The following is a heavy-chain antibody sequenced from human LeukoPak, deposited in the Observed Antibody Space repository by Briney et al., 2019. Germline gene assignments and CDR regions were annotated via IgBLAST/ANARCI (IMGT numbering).Heavy chain of an antibody. CDR2: ISYDGRNK. Sequence: GGPLRLSCAASGFTFCSYAMHWVRAAPGKAGEGVAVISYDGRNKYYADSVKGRFTISRDNSKNTLYLQMNSLRAEDTAVYYCASVAVAGLGGDYWGQGTLVTVSS. D-gene: IGHD6-19*01. V-gene: IGHV3-30*04. CDR1: GFTFCSYA. CDR3: ASVAVAGLGGDY. J-gene: IGHJ4*02.